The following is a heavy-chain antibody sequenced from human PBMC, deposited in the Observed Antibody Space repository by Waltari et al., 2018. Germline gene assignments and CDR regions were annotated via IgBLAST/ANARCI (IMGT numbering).Heavy chain of an antibody. V-gene: IGHV1-2*06. Sequence: QVQLVQSGAEVKKPGASVKVSCKASGYTFTGYYMHWVRQAPGQGLEWMGRRNPSSGGTNYARNVQGRGTMTRNTAISTAYRELSSLRSEDTAVYYGARVEGIALAGVDYWGQGTLVTISS. CDR1: GYTFTGYY. J-gene: IGHJ4*02. CDR2: RNPSSGGT. CDR3: ARVEGIALAGVDY. D-gene: IGHD6-19*01.